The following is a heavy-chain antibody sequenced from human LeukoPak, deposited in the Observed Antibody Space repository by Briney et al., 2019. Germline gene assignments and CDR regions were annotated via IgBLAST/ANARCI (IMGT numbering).Heavy chain of an antibody. CDR3: ASGYYYDSYGMDV. CDR2: IYSGGST. CDR1: GFTVSSNY. Sequence: GGSLRLSCAASGFTVSSNYMSWVRQAPGKGLEWVSVIYSGGSTYYADSVKGRFTISRDNSKNTLYLQMSSLRAEDTAVYYCASGYYYDSYGMDVWGQGTTVTVSS. J-gene: IGHJ6*02. V-gene: IGHV3-66*01.